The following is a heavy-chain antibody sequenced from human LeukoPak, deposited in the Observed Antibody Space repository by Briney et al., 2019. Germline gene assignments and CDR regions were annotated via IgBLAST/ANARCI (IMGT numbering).Heavy chain of an antibody. CDR1: GGSVSSGSCY. CDR3: ARVETIAARLNFDY. V-gene: IGHV4-61*01. D-gene: IGHD6-6*01. CDR2: IYYTGST. Sequence: SETLSLTCTVSGGSVSSGSCYWSWIRQPPGKGLEWIGYIYYTGSTNYNPSLKSRVTISVDTSKNQFSLELSSVTAADTAVYYCARVETIAARLNFDYWGQGTLVTVSS. J-gene: IGHJ4*02.